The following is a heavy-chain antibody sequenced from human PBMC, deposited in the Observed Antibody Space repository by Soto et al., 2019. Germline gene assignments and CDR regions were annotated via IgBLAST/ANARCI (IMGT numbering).Heavy chain of an antibody. D-gene: IGHD3-22*01. V-gene: IGHV3-33*01. CDR3: ARGSSGYYYDAFDI. CDR1: GFIFSNYG. J-gene: IGHJ3*02. Sequence: QVQLVESGGGVVQPGRSLRLSCTASGFIFSNYGMHWVRQAPGKGLEWVAVIWSDGSNKYYADSVKGRFTISRDKSKNTLHLQMNSLRAEDTAVFYCARGSSGYYYDAFDIWGQGTMVTVSS. CDR2: IWSDGSNK.